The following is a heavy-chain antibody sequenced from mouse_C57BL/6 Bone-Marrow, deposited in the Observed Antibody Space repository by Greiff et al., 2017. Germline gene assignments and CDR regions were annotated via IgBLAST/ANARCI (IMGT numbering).Heavy chain of an antibody. V-gene: IGHV5-12*01. Sequence: EVQRVESGGGLVQPGGSLKLSCAASGFTFSDYYMYWVRQTPEKRLEWVAYISNGGGSTYYPDTVKGRFTISRDNAKNTLYLQMSRLKSEDTAMYYCARNDYDGYYFDYWGQGTTLTVSS. CDR1: GFTFSDYY. CDR2: ISNGGGST. J-gene: IGHJ2*01. CDR3: ARNDYDGYYFDY. D-gene: IGHD2-4*01.